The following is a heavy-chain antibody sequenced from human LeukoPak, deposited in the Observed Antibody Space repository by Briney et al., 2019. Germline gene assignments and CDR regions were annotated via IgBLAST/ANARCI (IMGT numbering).Heavy chain of an antibody. V-gene: IGHV4-34*01. J-gene: IGHJ4*02. CDR3: ARGFSGFWEFDY. CDR2: INHTGSSPDGSI. Sequence: SETLSLTCAVYGGSFSGYSWNWIRQSPGKGLEWIGEINHTGSSPDGSINYSPSLKSRVTISVDTSKSQFSLHLTSVTAADTGVYYCARGFSGFWEFDYWGQGALVTVSS. CDR1: GGSFSGYS. D-gene: IGHD1-14*01.